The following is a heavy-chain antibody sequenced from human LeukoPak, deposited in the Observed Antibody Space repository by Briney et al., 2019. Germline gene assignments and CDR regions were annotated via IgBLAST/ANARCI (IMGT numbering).Heavy chain of an antibody. CDR2: IIPILGIA. CDR1: GGTFSSYA. Sequence: ASVKVSCKASGGTFSSYAISWVRQAPGQGLEWMGRIIPILGIANYAQKFQGRVTITADKSTSTAYMELSSLRSEDTAVYYCARVSDWHDAFDIWGQGTMVTVSS. D-gene: IGHD6-19*01. J-gene: IGHJ3*02. CDR3: ARVSDWHDAFDI. V-gene: IGHV1-69*04.